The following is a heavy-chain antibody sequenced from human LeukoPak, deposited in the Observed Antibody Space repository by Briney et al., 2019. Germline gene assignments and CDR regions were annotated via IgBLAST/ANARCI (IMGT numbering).Heavy chain of an antibody. V-gene: IGHV4-59*08. CDR2: IYHSGST. CDR1: GGSISGYY. J-gene: IGHJ4*02. D-gene: IGHD3-10*01. CDR3: ARHHANYGSGSYYFDN. Sequence: PSETLSLTCTVSGGSISGYYWSWIRRPPGKGLEWIGYIYHSGSTDYNPSLKSRVTISVDTSKNQFSLKVRSVTAADTAVYYCARHHANYGSGSYYFDNWGQGTLVTVSS.